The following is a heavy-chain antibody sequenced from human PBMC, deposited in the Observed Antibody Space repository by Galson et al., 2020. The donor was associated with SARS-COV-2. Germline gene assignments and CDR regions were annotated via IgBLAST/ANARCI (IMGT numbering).Heavy chain of an antibody. CDR1: GFTFSSYA. D-gene: IGHD2-2*02. Sequence: GGSLRLSCAASGFTFSSYAMHWVRQAPGKGLEWVAVISYDGSNKYYADSVKGRFTISRDNSKNTLYLQMNSLRAEDTAVYYCARDRGGYCSSTSCYTEALDYWGQGTLVTVSS. CDR2: ISYDGSNK. J-gene: IGHJ4*02. V-gene: IGHV3-30-3*01. CDR3: ARDRGGYCSSTSCYTEALDY.